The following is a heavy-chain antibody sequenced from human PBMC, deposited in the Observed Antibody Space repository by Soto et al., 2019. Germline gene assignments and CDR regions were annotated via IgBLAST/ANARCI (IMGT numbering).Heavy chain of an antibody. Sequence: QVQLQESGPGLVKPSETLSLTCSVSGGSISSYYWTWIRQPPGKGLEWIGYVYYSGSTNYNPALKSRVTMSLDTSKNQFSLKLNSVTAAGTAVYYCAREAMVRGVIGYWGQGTLVTVSS. V-gene: IGHV4-59*01. CDR1: GGSISSYY. CDR2: VYYSGST. D-gene: IGHD3-10*01. J-gene: IGHJ4*02. CDR3: AREAMVRGVIGY.